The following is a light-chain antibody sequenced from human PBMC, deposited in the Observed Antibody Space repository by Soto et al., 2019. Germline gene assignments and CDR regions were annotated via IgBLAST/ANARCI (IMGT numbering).Light chain of an antibody. Sequence: EIVLTQSPGTLSLSPGERATLACRASQSVSNTCLAWYQQKPGQPPKLLIYGASTRATGIPDRFSGSGSGTDFTLTISRLEPEDFVMYYCQHYGGSSPRFTFGHGTKVEFK. V-gene: IGKV3-20*01. CDR2: GAS. J-gene: IGKJ3*01. CDR3: QHYGGSSPRFT. CDR1: QSVSNTC.